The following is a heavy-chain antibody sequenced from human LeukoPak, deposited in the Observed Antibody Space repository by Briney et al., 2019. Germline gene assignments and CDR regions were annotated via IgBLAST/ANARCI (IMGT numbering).Heavy chain of an antibody. J-gene: IGHJ4*02. V-gene: IGHV3-7*01. D-gene: IGHD6-19*01. CDR2: IKQDGSEK. Sequence: GGSLRLSCAASGFTFSSYWMSWVRQAPGKGLEWVANIKQDGSEKYYVDSVKGRFTISRDNAKNSLYLQMNSLRAEDTAVYYCARAGAVAGTRGWLFDYWGQGTLVTVSS. CDR1: GFTFSSYW. CDR3: ARAGAVAGTRGWLFDY.